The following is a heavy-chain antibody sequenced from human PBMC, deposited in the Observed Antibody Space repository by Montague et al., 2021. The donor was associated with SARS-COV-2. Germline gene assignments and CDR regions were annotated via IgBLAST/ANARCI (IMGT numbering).Heavy chain of an antibody. Sequence: SETLSLTCTVSGGSISSSTYYWGWIRQPPGKGLEWNASIYYSGSTYFNPSLKSRVAISIDTSKNQFSLKLSSVTAAATAVYYCARRPYYYDSSGQFDPWGQGVLVTVSS. CDR2: IYYSGST. J-gene: IGHJ5*02. CDR3: ARRPYYYDSSGQFDP. D-gene: IGHD3-22*01. CDR1: GGSISSSTYY. V-gene: IGHV4-39*07.